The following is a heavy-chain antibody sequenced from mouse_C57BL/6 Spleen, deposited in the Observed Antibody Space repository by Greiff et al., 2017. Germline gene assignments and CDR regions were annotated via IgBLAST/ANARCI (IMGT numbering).Heavy chain of an antibody. J-gene: IGHJ2*01. Sequence: VQLQKPGAELVKPGASVKLSCKASGYTFTSYWMQWVKQRPGQGLEWIGEIDPSDSYTNYNQKFKGKATLTVDTSSSTAYMQLSSLTSEDSAVYYGARFLDGYGGYFDDWGQGTTLTVSS. CDR2: IDPSDSYT. D-gene: IGHD2-3*01. CDR3: ARFLDGYGGYFDD. CDR1: GYTFTSYW. V-gene: IGHV1-50*01.